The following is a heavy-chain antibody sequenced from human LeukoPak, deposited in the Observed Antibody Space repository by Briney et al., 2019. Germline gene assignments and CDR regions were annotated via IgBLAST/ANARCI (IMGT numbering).Heavy chain of an antibody. CDR2: ISSSSSHT. J-gene: IGHJ4*02. D-gene: IGHD6-13*01. CDR3: ARDVIAAAGTGDY. V-gene: IGHV3-48*03. CDR1: GFTFSSYE. Sequence: PGGSLRLSCAASGFTFSSYEMNWVRQAPGKGLEWLSYISSSSSHTNYADSVKGRFTISRDNAKNSLYLQMNSLRAEDTAVYYCARDVIAAAGTGDYWGQGTLVTVSS.